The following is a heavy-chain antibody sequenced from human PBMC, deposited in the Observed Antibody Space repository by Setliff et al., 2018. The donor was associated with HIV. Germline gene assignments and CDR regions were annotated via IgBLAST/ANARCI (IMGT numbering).Heavy chain of an antibody. J-gene: IGHJ4*02. Sequence: PSETLSLTCTVSGGSISRSSYYWAWIRQPPGKGLEWIGEINHSGTTNYNPSLKSRVTISVDTSKNQLSLKLSSVTAADTAVYYCARGHDSSGYFGIDYWGQGTLVTVSS. D-gene: IGHD3-22*01. CDR2: INHSGTT. V-gene: IGHV4-39*07. CDR1: GGSISRSSYY. CDR3: ARGHDSSGYFGIDY.